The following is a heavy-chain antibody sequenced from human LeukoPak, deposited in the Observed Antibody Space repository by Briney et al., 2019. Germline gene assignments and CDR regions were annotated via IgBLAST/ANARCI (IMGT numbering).Heavy chain of an antibody. Sequence: GGSLRLSCAASGFTFDDYAMHWVRQAPGKGLEWVSGISWNSGSIGYADSVKGRFTISRDNAKNSLYLQMNSLRAEDTAVYYCARDSGGYDYFDYWGQGTLVTVSS. CDR2: ISWNSGSI. CDR1: GFTFDDYA. J-gene: IGHJ4*02. D-gene: IGHD5-12*01. V-gene: IGHV3-9*01. CDR3: ARDSGGYDYFDY.